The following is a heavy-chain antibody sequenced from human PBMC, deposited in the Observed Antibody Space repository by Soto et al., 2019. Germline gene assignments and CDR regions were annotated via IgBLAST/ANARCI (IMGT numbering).Heavy chain of an antibody. CDR1: GGSISSYY. V-gene: IGHV4-59*01. D-gene: IGHD3-16*01. Sequence: PSETLSLTCTVPGGSISSYYWSWIRQPPGKGLEWIGYIYYGGNTRYIPSLRSRVTISLDTSKNQFSLNLSSVTAADTAVYYCARGGNWFDSWGQGTLVTVS. CDR3: ARGGNWFDS. CDR2: IYYGGNT. J-gene: IGHJ5*01.